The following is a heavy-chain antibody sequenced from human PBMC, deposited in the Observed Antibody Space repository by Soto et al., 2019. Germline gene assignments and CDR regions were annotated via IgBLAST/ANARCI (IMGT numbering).Heavy chain of an antibody. CDR1: GGSVSSGTYY. D-gene: IGHD4-4*01. CDR2: IYYSGST. V-gene: IGHV4-61*01. J-gene: IGHJ4*02. CDR3: ARTYSYYANFDN. Sequence: ASETLSLTCTVSGGSVSSGTYYWSWIRQPPGKGLEWIGYIYYSGSTNYNPSLKSRVTVSTDTSKNQFSLKLSSVIAADTAVYYCARTYSYYANFDNWRQGTLVTVSS.